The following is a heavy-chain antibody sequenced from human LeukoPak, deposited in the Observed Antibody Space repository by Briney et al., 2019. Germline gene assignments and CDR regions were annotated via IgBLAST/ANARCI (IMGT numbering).Heavy chain of an antibody. CDR3: ARDSVTMGN. CDR1: GFTFDDHA. D-gene: IGHD4/OR15-4a*01. Sequence: GGSLRLSCAASGFTFDDHAMHWVRQAPGKGLEWVSLISWDGGSTYYADSVKGRFTISRDNSKNSLYLQMNSLRAEDKAVYYCARDSVTMGNWGQGTLVTVSS. V-gene: IGHV3-43D*04. J-gene: IGHJ4*02. CDR2: ISWDGGST.